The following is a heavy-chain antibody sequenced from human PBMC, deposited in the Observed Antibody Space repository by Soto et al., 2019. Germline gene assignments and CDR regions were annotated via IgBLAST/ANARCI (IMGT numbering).Heavy chain of an antibody. V-gene: IGHV1-18*01. CDR3: AREGITMVRGVTGMSPDY. J-gene: IGHJ4*02. CDR1: GYPFTHYG. CDR2: ISPYNGNT. D-gene: IGHD3-10*01. Sequence: ASVKVSCKSSGYPFTHYGITWVRQAPGQGLEWMGWISPYNGNTNYGQKLQGRVTMTTDTSTSTAYMELRSLRSDDTAVYYCAREGITMVRGVTGMSPDYWGQGTLVTVSS.